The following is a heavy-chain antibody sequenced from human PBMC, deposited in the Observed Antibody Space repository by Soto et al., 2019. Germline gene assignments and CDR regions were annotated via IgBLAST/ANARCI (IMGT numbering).Heavy chain of an antibody. Sequence: SETLSLTCTVSGGSISSSSYYWGWIRQPPGKGLEWIGSIYYSGSTYYNPSLKSRVTISVDTSKNQFSLKLSSVTAADMAVYYCARINSEPFDYWGQGTLVTVSS. CDR2: IYYSGST. D-gene: IGHD1-1*01. CDR1: GGSISSSSYY. J-gene: IGHJ4*02. V-gene: IGHV4-39*01. CDR3: ARINSEPFDY.